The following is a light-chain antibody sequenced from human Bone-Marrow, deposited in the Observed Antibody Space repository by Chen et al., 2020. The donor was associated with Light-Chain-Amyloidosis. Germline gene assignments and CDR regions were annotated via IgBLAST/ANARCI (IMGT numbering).Light chain of an antibody. J-gene: IGLJ3*02. CDR3: MIWHSSAWV. CDR1: SGINVGMYT. CDR2: YKSDSDN. Sequence: QAVLTQPASLSASPGASASLTCTLRSGINVGMYTMYWYQQKPGSPPQYLLTYKSDSDNQQGSGVPSRFSGSKDASANAGILLISGLHSEDEAYYYCMIWHSSAWVFGGGTKLTVL. V-gene: IGLV5-45*01.